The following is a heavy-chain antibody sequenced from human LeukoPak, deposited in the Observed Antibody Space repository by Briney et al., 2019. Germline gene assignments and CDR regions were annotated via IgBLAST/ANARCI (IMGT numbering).Heavy chain of an antibody. CDR3: ARSGDMGLVMIRYFDL. J-gene: IGHJ2*01. CDR1: GFTFRSYG. V-gene: IGHV3-30*03. CDR2: LSYDGTNK. Sequence: GRSLRLSCAASGFTFRSYGMHWVRQVPGKGLEWVAVLSYDGTNKHYADSVKGRFTISRDNSKNTLYPQMNSLRVEDTAVYYCARSGDMGLVMIRYFDLWGRGTLVTVSS. D-gene: IGHD3-9*01.